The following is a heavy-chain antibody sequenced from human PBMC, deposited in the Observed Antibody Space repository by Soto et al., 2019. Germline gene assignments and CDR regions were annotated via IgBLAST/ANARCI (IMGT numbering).Heavy chain of an antibody. V-gene: IGHV3-53*01. CDR3: ARAPAPLYSSSWYYFDY. CDR2: IFIGGTT. Sequence: GSLVLSLATLWFPVQSCQMAWVPPAPGEALEWVSVIFIGGTTQYAVSVKGRFTISRDYSKNTVYLQMNSLRAEDTAVYYCARAPAPLYSSSWYYFDYWGQGTLVTVSS. D-gene: IGHD6-13*01. CDR1: WFPVQSCQ. J-gene: IGHJ4*02.